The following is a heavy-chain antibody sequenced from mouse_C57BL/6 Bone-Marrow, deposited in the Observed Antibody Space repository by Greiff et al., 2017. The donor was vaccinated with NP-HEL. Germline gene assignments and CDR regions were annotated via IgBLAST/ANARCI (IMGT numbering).Heavy chain of an antibody. Sequence: QLVESGGGLVKPGGSLKLSCAASGFTFSSYAMSWVRQTPEKRLEWVATISDGGSYTYYPDNVKGRFTISRDNAKNNLYLQMSHLKSEDTAMYYCARDGYGNYDDYWGQGTTLTVSS. CDR3: ARDGYGNYDDY. CDR2: ISDGGSYT. J-gene: IGHJ2*01. D-gene: IGHD2-1*01. V-gene: IGHV5-4*01. CDR1: GFTFSSYA.